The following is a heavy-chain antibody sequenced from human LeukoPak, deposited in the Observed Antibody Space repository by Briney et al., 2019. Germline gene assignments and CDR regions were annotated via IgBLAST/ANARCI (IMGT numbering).Heavy chain of an antibody. CDR3: ARLMPGLSMDV. J-gene: IGHJ6*03. Sequence: GGSLRLSCAASGFTFSRYSMNWVRQAPGKGLEWVSSISGSSSYIYYADSVKGRFTISRHNAKNSLYLQMNSLRAEDTAVYYCARLMPGLSMDVWGKGTPVTVSS. CDR1: GFTFSRYS. D-gene: IGHD2-8*01. V-gene: IGHV3-21*04. CDR2: ISGSSSYI.